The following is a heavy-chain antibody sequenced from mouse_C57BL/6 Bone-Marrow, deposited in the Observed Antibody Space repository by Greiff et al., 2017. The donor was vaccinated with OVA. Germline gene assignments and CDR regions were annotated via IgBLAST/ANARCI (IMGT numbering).Heavy chain of an antibody. CDR1: GFTFSNYW. D-gene: IGHD1-1*01. CDR2: IRLKSDNYAT. Sequence: DVKLQESGGGLVQPGGSMKLSCVASGFTFSNYWMNWVRQSPEKGLEWVAQIRLKSDNYATHYAESVKGRFTISRDDSKSSVYLQMNNLRAEDTGIYYCTGATVVGGAYWGQGTLVTVSA. J-gene: IGHJ3*01. CDR3: TGATVVGGAY. V-gene: IGHV6-3*01.